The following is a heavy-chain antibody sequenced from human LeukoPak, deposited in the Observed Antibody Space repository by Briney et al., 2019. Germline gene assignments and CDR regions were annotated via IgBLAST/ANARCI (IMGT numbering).Heavy chain of an antibody. CDR3: ARGPDIVATMAFDY. V-gene: IGHV3-11*01. D-gene: IGHD5-12*01. J-gene: IGHJ4*02. CDR1: GFTFSDYY. CDR2: ISSSGSTI. Sequence: GGSLRLSCAASGFTFSDYYMSWIRQAPGRGLEWVSYISSSGSTIYYADSVKGRFTISRDNAKNSLYLQMNSLRAEDTAVYYCARGPDIVATMAFDYWGQGTLVTASS.